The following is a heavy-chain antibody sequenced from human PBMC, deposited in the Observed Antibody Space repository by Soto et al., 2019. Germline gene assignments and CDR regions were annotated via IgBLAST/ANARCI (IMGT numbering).Heavy chain of an antibody. CDR2: VFSSVSA. CDR3: ARDGMATGDS. Sequence: SETLSLTCIVSGVSVRSYTWSWVRQPANKGLEWIGRVFSSVSATYNPSLKSRVSISMDTAENRISLRLDSVTAADAGVYFCARDGMATGDSWGPGTLVTVSS. CDR1: GVSVRSYT. V-gene: IGHV4-4*07. J-gene: IGHJ4*02. D-gene: IGHD2-21*02.